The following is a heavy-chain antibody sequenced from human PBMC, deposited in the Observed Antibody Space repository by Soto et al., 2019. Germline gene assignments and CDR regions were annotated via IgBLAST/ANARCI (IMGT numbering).Heavy chain of an antibody. CDR2: INHSGST. CDR3: ARGRTGVPAAIMVVGWLEA. Sequence: ASETLSLTCAVYGGSFSGYYWSWIRQPPGKGLEWIGEINHSGSTNYNPSLKSRVTISVDTSKNQFSLKLSSVTAAETVVYYCARGRTGVPAAIMVVGWLEAWGQGTLVTVSS. V-gene: IGHV4-34*01. CDR1: GGSFSGYY. D-gene: IGHD2-2*02. J-gene: IGHJ5*02.